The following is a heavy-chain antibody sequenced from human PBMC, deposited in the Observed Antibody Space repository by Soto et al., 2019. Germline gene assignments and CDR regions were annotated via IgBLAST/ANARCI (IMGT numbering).Heavy chain of an antibody. Sequence: QVQLVQSGAEVKKPGASVKVSCKASGYTFTGYYMHWVRQAPGQGLEWMGWINPNSGGTNYAQKFQGWVTMTRDTSIRTAYMELSRLRSDDTAVYYCARAPSSGWNNYYYGMDVWGQGTTVTVSS. CDR3: ARAPSSGWNNYYYGMDV. D-gene: IGHD6-19*01. J-gene: IGHJ6*02. CDR1: GYTFTGYY. CDR2: INPNSGGT. V-gene: IGHV1-2*04.